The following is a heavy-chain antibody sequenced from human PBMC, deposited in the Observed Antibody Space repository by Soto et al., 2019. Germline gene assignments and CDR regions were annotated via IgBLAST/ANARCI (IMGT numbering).Heavy chain of an antibody. D-gene: IGHD3-3*01. CDR1: GFTFSSYA. V-gene: IGHV3-23*01. CDR2: ISGSGGST. CDR3: ANGRFLEWLLPDNWFDP. Sequence: EVQLLESGGGLVQPGGSLRLSCAASGFTFSSYAMSWVRQAPGKGLEWVSAISGSGGSTYYADSVKGRFTISRDNSKNTLYLQMNSLRVEETAVYYCANGRFLEWLLPDNWFDPWGQGTLVTVSS. J-gene: IGHJ5*02.